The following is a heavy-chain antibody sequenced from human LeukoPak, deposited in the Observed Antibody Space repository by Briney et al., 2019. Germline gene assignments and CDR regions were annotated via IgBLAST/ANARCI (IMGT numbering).Heavy chain of an antibody. V-gene: IGHV4-39*01. CDR1: GGSISSSSYY. D-gene: IGHD6-13*01. CDR2: IYYSGST. CDR3: ARQKIGIAAAGTSGFDY. J-gene: IGHJ4*02. Sequence: SETLSLTCTVSGGSISSSSYYWGWIRQPPGKGLEWIGSIYYSGSTYYNPSLKSRVTISVDTSKNQFSLKLSSVTAADTAVYYCARQKIGIAAAGTSGFDYWGQGTLVTVSS.